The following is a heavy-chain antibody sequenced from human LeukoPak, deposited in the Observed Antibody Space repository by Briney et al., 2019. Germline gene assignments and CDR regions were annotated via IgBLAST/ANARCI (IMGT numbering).Heavy chain of an antibody. CDR3: ARVGYCTHGVSSTGNDY. Sequence: GGSLRLSCAASGFTFSDYYMSSIRQAPGKGLEWLSYFRRTGSTIYYAASVKGRFTISRDNAKNSLYLQMNSLRAEDTAVYYCARVGYCTHGVSSTGNDYWGQGTLVTVSS. CDR1: GFTFSDYY. J-gene: IGHJ4*02. D-gene: IGHD2-8*01. CDR2: FRRTGSTI. V-gene: IGHV3-11*01.